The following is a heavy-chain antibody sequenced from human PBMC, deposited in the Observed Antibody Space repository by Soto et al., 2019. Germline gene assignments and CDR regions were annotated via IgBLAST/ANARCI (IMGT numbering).Heavy chain of an antibody. D-gene: IGHD3-22*01. Sequence: GGSLRLSCAASGFTFDDYTMHWVRQAPGKGLEWVSLISWDGGSTYYADSVKGRFTISRDNSKNSLYLQMNSLRTEDTALYYCAKDGGYYDSSGYPDPKYYFDYWGKGTLVTVSS. V-gene: IGHV3-43*01. CDR1: GFTFDDYT. CDR3: AKDGGYYDSSGYPDPKYYFDY. J-gene: IGHJ4*02. CDR2: ISWDGGST.